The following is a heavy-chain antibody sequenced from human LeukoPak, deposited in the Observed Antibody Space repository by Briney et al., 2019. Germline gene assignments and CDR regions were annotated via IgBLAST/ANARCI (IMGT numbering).Heavy chain of an antibody. D-gene: IGHD3-22*01. CDR1: VFSFSSLW. Sequence: GGSLSLSCAASVFSFSSLWMHWVRQAPGEGLVWVLRIKSDGKTNYADSVKGRFTISRDNAKNTVSLQLNSLRAEDTAVYYCARALSEIGGYYPEYFRYWGQGTLVTVSS. V-gene: IGHV3-74*01. CDR2: IKSDGKT. J-gene: IGHJ1*01. CDR3: ARALSEIGGYYPEYFRY.